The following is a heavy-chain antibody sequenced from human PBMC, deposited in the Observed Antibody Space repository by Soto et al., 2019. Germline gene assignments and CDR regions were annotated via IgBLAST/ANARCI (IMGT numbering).Heavy chain of an antibody. CDR1: GYTFTSHD. D-gene: IGHD4-17*01. J-gene: IGHJ4*02. CDR2: MNPNSGNS. CDR3: ARWDYGDYARFDY. V-gene: IGHV1-8*01. Sequence: QVQLVQSGAEVKKSGASVKVSCKDSGYTFTSHDINWVRQATGQGLEWMGWMNPNSGNSGYAQKFQGRVTMTRNTSIRTAYMELSSLRSEATAVYYCARWDYGDYARFDYWGQGTLVTVSS.